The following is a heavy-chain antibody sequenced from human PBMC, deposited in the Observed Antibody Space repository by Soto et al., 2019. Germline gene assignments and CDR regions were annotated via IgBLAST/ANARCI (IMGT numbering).Heavy chain of an antibody. Sequence: PGGSLRLSCAASGFTFSSYGMHWVRQAPGKGLEWVAVISYDGSNKYYADSVKGRFTISRDNSKNTLYLQMNSLRAEDTAVYYCAKATTVTGFDYWGQGTLVTVSS. J-gene: IGHJ4*02. CDR2: ISYDGSNK. D-gene: IGHD4-17*01. V-gene: IGHV3-30*18. CDR3: AKATTVTGFDY. CDR1: GFTFSSYG.